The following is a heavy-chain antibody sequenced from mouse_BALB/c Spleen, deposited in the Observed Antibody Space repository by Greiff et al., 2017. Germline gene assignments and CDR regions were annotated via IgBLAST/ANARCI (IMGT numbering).Heavy chain of an antibody. V-gene: IGHV14-4*02. J-gene: IGHJ2*01. D-gene: IGHD1-1*01. Sequence: VQLQQSGAELVRSGASVKLSCTASGFNIKDYYMHWVKQRPEQGLEWIGWIDPENGDTEYGPKFQGKATMTADTSSNTAYLQLSSLTSEDTAVYYCNADGSLDYWGQGTTLSLL. CDR2: IDPENGDT. CDR3: NADGSLDY. CDR1: GFNIKDYY.